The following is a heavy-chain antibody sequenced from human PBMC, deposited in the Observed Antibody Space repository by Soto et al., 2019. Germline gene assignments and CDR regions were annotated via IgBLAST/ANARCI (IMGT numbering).Heavy chain of an antibody. J-gene: IGHJ6*02. CDR2: VSPDSGST. Sequence: QVQLVQSGAEVKKPGASVRVSCKASGYTFSGYDINWVRQATGQGLEWMGWVSPDSGSTGYAGIFQGRVTMTWDRSTTTEYMDLSSLKSEDSAVYYCARATELRYVEWSVYRGGNYAMDVWGQGTTVTVSS. CDR3: ARATELRYVEWSVYRGGNYAMDV. CDR1: GYTFSGYD. V-gene: IGHV1-8*01. D-gene: IGHD3-3*01.